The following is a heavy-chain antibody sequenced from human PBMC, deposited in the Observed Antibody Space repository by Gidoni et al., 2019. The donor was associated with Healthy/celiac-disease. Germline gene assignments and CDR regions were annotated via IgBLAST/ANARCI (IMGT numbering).Heavy chain of an antibody. Sequence: QVPLQESGPGLVTPSETLSLLCTVSTYSISSGYYWGWIRRPPGKELEWVGTAYHSGSTYYNPALKSRLTISVDTARNQFYRKLRSVTAADTAVYYCARGTTVGYYFDYWGQGTLVTVSS. J-gene: IGHJ4*02. CDR3: ARGTTVGYYFDY. CDR1: TYSISSGYY. CDR2: AYHSGST. D-gene: IGHD4-17*01. V-gene: IGHV4-38-2*02.